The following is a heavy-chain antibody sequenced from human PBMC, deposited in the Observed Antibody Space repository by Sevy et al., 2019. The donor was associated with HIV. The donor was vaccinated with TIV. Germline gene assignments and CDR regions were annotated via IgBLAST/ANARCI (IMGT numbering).Heavy chain of an antibody. CDR3: ARGDSSSRRYYYYGMDV. CDR2: IWYDGSKK. V-gene: IGHV3-33*01. CDR1: GFTFSSYG. Sequence: GGSLILSCAASGFTFSSYGMHWVRQAPGKGLEWVAVIWYDGSKKYYADSVKGRFTISRDNSKNTLYLQMNSLRAEDTAVYYCARGDSSSRRYYYYGMDVWGQGTTVTVSS. D-gene: IGHD6-6*01. J-gene: IGHJ6*02.